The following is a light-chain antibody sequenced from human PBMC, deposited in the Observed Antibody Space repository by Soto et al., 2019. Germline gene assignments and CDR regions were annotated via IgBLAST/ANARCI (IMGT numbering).Light chain of an antibody. CDR2: SAS. Sequence: IQLTQSPSSLSASVGDRVTITCRASQGINTYLAWYQHKPGKVPKLLIYSASTLQSGVPSRFSGSGSGTDFTLTISSLQPEDFATYYCHQLNSYPWTFGQGTKVGIK. V-gene: IGKV1-9*01. CDR1: QGINTY. CDR3: HQLNSYPWT. J-gene: IGKJ1*01.